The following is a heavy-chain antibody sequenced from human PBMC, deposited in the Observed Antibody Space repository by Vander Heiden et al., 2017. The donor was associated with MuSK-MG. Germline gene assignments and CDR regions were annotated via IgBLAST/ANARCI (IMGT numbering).Heavy chain of an antibody. CDR3: ARLRYYESSGYGLFDY. Sequence: QVQLQESGPGLVKPSETLSLTCAVSGYSISSGYYWGWIRQPPGKGLEWIGSIYHSGSTYYNPSLKSRVTISVDTSKNQFSLKLSSVTDEDTAVYYCARLRYYESSGYGLFDYWGQGNLVGVSS. CDR1: GYSISSGYY. V-gene: IGHV4-38-2*01. CDR2: IYHSGST. D-gene: IGHD3-22*01. J-gene: IGHJ4*02.